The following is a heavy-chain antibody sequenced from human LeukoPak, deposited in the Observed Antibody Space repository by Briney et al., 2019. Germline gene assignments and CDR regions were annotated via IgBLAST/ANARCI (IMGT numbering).Heavy chain of an antibody. V-gene: IGHV4-38-2*02. CDR2: IYHTGTT. D-gene: IGHD2-21*02. J-gene: IGHJ3*02. CDR1: GYSISSAYY. CDR3: AKDMRGGVVVTVSTAPHDAFDI. Sequence: SETLSLTCTVSGYSISSAYYWGWIRQPPGKGLEWIGAIYHTGTTYYNPSLKSRVIISLDTSKNQFSLKLSSVTAADTAVYYCAKDMRGGVVVTVSTAPHDAFDIWGQGTMVTVSS.